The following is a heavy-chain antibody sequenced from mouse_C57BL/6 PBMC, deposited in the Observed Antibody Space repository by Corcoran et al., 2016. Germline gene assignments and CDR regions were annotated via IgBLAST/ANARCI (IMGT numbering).Heavy chain of an antibody. CDR2: IWWDDDK. V-gene: IGHV8-8*01. CDR1: GFSLSTFGMG. D-gene: IGHD1-1*01. J-gene: IGHJ1*03. Sequence: QVTLKESGPGILQPSQTLSLTCSFSGFSLSTFGMGVGWIRQPSGKGLEWLAHIWWDDDKYYNPALKSRLTISKDTSKNQVFLKIANVDTADTATYYCARMIHYYGSSYRYFDVWGTGTTVTVSS. CDR3: ARMIHYYGSSYRYFDV.